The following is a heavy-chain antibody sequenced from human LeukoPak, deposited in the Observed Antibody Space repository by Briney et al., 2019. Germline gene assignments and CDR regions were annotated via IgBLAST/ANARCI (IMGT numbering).Heavy chain of an antibody. CDR2: IYYSGST. D-gene: IGHD3-16*01. V-gene: IGHV4-59*01. CDR3: ARAYDYGLFDY. J-gene: IGHJ4*02. Sequence: SETLSLTCTVPGGSISSYYWSWIRQPPGKGLEWIGYIYYSGSTNYNPSLKSRVTISVDTSKNQFSLELNSVTAADTAVYYCARAYDYGLFDYWGQGTLVTVSS. CDR1: GGSISSYY.